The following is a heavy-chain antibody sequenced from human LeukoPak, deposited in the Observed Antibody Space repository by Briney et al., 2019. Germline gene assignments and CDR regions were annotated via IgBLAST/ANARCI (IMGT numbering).Heavy chain of an antibody. Sequence: PGGSLRLSCAASGFTVSSNYMSWVRQAPGKGLEWVSSISSSSSYIYYADSVKGRFTISRDNSKNTLYLQMNSLRAEDTAVYYCAKDKERWGLDYWGQGTLVTASS. CDR2: ISSSSSYI. CDR3: AKDKERWGLDY. J-gene: IGHJ4*02. V-gene: IGHV3-21*04. CDR1: GFTVSSNY. D-gene: IGHD2-15*01.